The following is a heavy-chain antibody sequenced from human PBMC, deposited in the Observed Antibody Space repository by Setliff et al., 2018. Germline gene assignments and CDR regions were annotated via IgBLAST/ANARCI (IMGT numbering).Heavy chain of an antibody. CDR3: ATTGTYRYFDY. V-gene: IGHV4-39*01. CDR1: GDSISSSRYY. CDR2: IYYSGTT. J-gene: IGHJ4*02. D-gene: IGHD1-1*01. Sequence: SETLSLTCTFSGDSISSSRYYWAWIRQPPGKGLEWIGNIYYSGTTYSNPSLKSRVTMSVDTSKNQFSLRLNSVTASDTAVYYCATTGTYRYFDYWGQGTLVTLSS.